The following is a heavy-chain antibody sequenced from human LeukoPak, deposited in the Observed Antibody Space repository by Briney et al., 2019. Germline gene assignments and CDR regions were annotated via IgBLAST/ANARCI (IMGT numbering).Heavy chain of an antibody. CDR1: GFTFSIYA. Sequence: GGSLRLSCAASGFTFSIYAMSWVRQAPGKGLEWVSGINWNGGSTGYADSVKGRFTISRDNAKNSLYLQMNSLRAEDTALYYCARAETAMVTNGDYYYYYYMDVWGKGTTVTVSS. J-gene: IGHJ6*03. V-gene: IGHV3-20*04. CDR3: ARAETAMVTNGDYYYYYYMDV. CDR2: INWNGGST. D-gene: IGHD5-18*01.